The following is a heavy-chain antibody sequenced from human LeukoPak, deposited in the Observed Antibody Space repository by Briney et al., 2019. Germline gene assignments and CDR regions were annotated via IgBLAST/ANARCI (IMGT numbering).Heavy chain of an antibody. CDR3: ARVLSSGRYYGVFDY. CDR1: GYSIRSSNW. V-gene: IGHV4-28*03. Sequence: PSETLSLTCAVSGYSIRSSNWWGWIRQPPGKGLEWIGYIYHSGSTYYNPSLQSRVTMSVDLSKNQFSLKVNSVTAVDTAVYYCARVLSSGRYYGVFDYWGQGTRVSVSS. D-gene: IGHD3-10*02. CDR2: IYHSGST. J-gene: IGHJ4*02.